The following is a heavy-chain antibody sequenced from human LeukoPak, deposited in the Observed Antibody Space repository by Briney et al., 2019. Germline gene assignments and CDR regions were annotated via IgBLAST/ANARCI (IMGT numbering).Heavy chain of an antibody. CDR3: AKGYYYDSSGYYQHFGH. J-gene: IGHJ4*02. CDR1: GFTFSNFG. Sequence: PGGSLRLSCAASGFTFSNFGIHWVRQAPGKGLEWVALISYDGSNQYYADSVKGRFTISRDNSKSTLYLQMNSLRPEDTAVYYCAKGYYYDSSGYYQHFGHWGQGTLVTVSS. D-gene: IGHD3-22*01. V-gene: IGHV3-30*18. CDR2: ISYDGSNQ.